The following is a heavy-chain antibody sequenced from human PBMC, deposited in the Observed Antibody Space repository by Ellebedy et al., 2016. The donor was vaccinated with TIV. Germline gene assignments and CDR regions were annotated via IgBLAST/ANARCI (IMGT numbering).Heavy chain of an antibody. CDR2: IYYSGST. V-gene: IGHV4-59*01. CDR3: ARVEPTVAVFDP. J-gene: IGHJ5*02. Sequence: SETLSLTCTVSGGSISSYYWSWIRQPPGKGLEWIGYIYYSGSTNYNPSLKSRVTISVDTSKNQLSLKLSSVTAADTAVYYCARVEPTVAVFDPWGQGTLVTVSS. CDR1: GGSISSYY. D-gene: IGHD6-19*01.